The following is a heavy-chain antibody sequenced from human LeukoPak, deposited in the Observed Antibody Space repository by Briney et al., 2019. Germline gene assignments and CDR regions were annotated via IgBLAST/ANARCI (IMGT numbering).Heavy chain of an antibody. J-gene: IGHJ6*03. Sequence: GGSLRLSCAASGFTFSGSAMHWVRQASGKGLEWVGRIRSKANSYATAYAASVKGRFTISRDDSKNTAYLQMNSLKTEDTAVYYCTRQILGYCSGGSCSPRASYYYYMDVWGKGTTVTVSS. CDR2: IRSKANSYAT. CDR3: TRQILGYCSGGSCSPRASYYYYMDV. D-gene: IGHD2-15*01. V-gene: IGHV3-73*01. CDR1: GFTFSGSA.